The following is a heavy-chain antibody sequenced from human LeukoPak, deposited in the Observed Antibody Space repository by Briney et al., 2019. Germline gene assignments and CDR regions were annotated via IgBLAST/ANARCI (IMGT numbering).Heavy chain of an antibody. J-gene: IGHJ4*02. CDR3: ARGAVGYCSGGSCYHNFDY. D-gene: IGHD2-15*01. V-gene: IGHV3-33*01. CDR1: GFTFSSYG. CDR2: IWYDGSNK. Sequence: GGSLRLSCAASGFTFSSYGMHWVRQAPGKGLEWVAVIWYDGSNKYYADSVKGRFTISRDNSKNTLYLQMNSLRAEDTAVYYWARGAVGYCSGGSCYHNFDYWGQGALVTVSS.